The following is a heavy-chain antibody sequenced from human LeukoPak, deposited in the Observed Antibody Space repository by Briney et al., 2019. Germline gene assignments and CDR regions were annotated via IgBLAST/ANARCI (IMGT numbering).Heavy chain of an antibody. J-gene: IGHJ6*04. CDR3: AELGITMIGGV. CDR2: INWNGGST. V-gene: IGHV3-20*04. Sequence: GGSLRLSCAASGFTFDDYGMSWVRQAPGKGLEWVSGINWNGGSTGYADSVKGRFTISRDNAENSLYLQMNSLRAEDSAVYYCAELGITMIGGVWGKGTTVTISS. CDR1: GFTFDDYG. D-gene: IGHD3-10*02.